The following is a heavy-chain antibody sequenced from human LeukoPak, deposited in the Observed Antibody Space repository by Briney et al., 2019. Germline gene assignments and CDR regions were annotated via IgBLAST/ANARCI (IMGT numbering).Heavy chain of an antibody. V-gene: IGHV1-2*02. J-gene: IGHJ4*02. CDR1: GYTFTGYY. CDR2: INPNSGGT. D-gene: IGHD6-6*01. Sequence: GASVKVSCKASGYTFTGYYMHWVRQAPGQGLEWMGWINPNSGGTNYAQKFQGRVTITRNTSISTTYMELSSLRFEDTAVYYCARGRERGSSSSFTDYWGQGTLVIVSS. CDR3: ARGRERGSSSSFTDY.